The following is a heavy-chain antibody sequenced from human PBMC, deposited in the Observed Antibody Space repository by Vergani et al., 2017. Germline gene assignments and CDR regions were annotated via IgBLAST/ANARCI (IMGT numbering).Heavy chain of an antibody. Sequence: EVQLLESGGGLVQPGGSLRLSCAASGFTFSSYAMSWVRQAPGKGLEWVSAISGSGGSTYYADSVKGRFTISRDNSKNTLYLQMNSLRAEDTAVYYCAKKDGEMVGATTPLGYWGQGTLVTVSS. D-gene: IGHD1-26*01. CDR3: AKKDGEMVGATTPLGY. CDR1: GFTFSSYA. J-gene: IGHJ4*02. V-gene: IGHV3-23*01. CDR2: ISGSGGST.